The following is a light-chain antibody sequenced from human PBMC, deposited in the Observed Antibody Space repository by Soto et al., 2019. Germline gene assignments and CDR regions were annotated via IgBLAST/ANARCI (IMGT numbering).Light chain of an antibody. CDR1: QTISAY. J-gene: IGKJ2*01. CDR2: AAS. Sequence: DIQMTQSPSSLSASVGDRVTITCRASQTISAYLNWYQQKPGKAPKLLLYAASTWQSGVPSRFSGSGSGKDFTLTINSLQPEDFATYYCQQSHGIPYTFGQGTKLEIK. CDR3: QQSHGIPYT. V-gene: IGKV1-39*01.